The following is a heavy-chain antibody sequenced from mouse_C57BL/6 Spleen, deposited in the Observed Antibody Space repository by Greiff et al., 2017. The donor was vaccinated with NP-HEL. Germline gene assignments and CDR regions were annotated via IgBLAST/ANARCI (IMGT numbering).Heavy chain of an antibody. J-gene: IGHJ3*01. CDR2: IYPGNSDT. CDR3: TRRGYYDYDGFAY. Sequence: VQLQQSGTVLARPGASVKMSCKTSGYTFTSYWMHWVKQRPGQGLEWIGAIYPGNSDTRYNQKFKGKAKLTAVTSASTAYMELSSLTNEDSAIYYCTRRGYYDYDGFAYWGQGTLVTVSA. V-gene: IGHV1-5*01. CDR1: GYTFTSYW. D-gene: IGHD2-4*01.